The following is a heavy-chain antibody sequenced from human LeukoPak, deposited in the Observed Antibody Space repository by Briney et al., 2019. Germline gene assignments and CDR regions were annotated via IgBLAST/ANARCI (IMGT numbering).Heavy chain of an antibody. CDR2: IYYSGST. J-gene: IGHJ4*02. CDR1: GASISSGGDS. D-gene: IGHD3-10*01. CDR3: ARWVDHGEYFDY. Sequence: SETLSLTCGVSGASISSGGDSWSWIRLPPGKGLEWIGYIYYSGSTYYNPSLKSRVTISVDTSKNQFSLKLSSVTAADTAVYYCARWVDHGEYFDYWGQGTLVTVSS. V-gene: IGHV4-30-2*05.